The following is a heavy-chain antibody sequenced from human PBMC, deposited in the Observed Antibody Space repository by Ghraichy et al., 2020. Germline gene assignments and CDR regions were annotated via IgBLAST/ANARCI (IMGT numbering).Heavy chain of an antibody. CDR3: ARLPQGAASGAGHIDY. CDR1: GGSISSSGYY. Sequence: SETLSLTCTVSGGSISSSGYYWGWIRQPPGKGLEWIGSIYYSGRGYFNPSLKSRVTIFVDTSKNQFSLNLSSVTAADTAVFHCARLPQGAASGAGHIDYWGQGILVSVSS. CDR2: IYYSGRG. V-gene: IGHV4-39*01. J-gene: IGHJ4*02. D-gene: IGHD6-13*01.